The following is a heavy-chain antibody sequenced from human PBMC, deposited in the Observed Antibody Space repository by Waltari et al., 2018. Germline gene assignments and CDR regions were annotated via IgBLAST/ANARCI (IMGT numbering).Heavy chain of an antibody. V-gene: IGHV1-8*01. CDR2: MNPNRGNT. J-gene: IGHJ4*02. CDR1: GYTFTSYD. CDR3: ARKFCTNGVCYWYYFDY. D-gene: IGHD2-8*01. Sequence: QVQLVQSGAEVKKPGASVKVSCKASGYTFTSYDINWVRQATEQGPEWMGWMNPNRGNTGYAQKYQGRVTMTRNTSISTAYMELSSLRSEDTAVYYCARKFCTNGVCYWYYFDYWGQGTLVTVSS.